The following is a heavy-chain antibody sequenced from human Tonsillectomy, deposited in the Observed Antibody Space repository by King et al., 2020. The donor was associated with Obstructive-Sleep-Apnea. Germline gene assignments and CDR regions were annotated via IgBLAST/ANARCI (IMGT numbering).Heavy chain of an antibody. D-gene: IGHD2-2*01. CDR1: GFTFSSYA. J-gene: IGHJ6*02. Sequence: EVQLVESGGDLIQPGGSLRLSCAASGFTFSSYAMTWVRQPPGKGLEWVSGISGSGDDTYYADSVKGRFIISRDNSKNTLYVQMNSLRAEDTAVYYCATTGPFVVAVAMPHLYYYYGLNVWGQGTTVTVAS. V-gene: IGHV3-23*04. CDR3: ATTGPFVVAVAMPHLYYYYGLNV. CDR2: ISGSGDDT.